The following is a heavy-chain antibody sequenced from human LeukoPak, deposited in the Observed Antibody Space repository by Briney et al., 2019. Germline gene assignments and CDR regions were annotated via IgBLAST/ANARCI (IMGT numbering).Heavy chain of an antibody. CDR3: ARAEFWSGYFLSAYYYYGIDV. Sequence: PGGSLRLSCAASGFTFSSYAMSWVRQAPGKGLEWVSAISGSGGSTYYADSVKGRFTISRDDAKNSLYLQMNSLRAEDTAVYYCARAEFWSGYFLSAYYYYGIDVWGQGTTVTVSS. V-gene: IGHV3-23*01. J-gene: IGHJ6*02. CDR2: ISGSGGST. D-gene: IGHD3-3*01. CDR1: GFTFSSYA.